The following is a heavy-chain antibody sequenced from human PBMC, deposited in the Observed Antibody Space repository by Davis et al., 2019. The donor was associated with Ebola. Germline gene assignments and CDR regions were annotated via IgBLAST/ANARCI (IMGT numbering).Heavy chain of an antibody. V-gene: IGHV4-30-2*01. CDR1: GVSISSGGYS. CDR3: ARERVVPAARGEGYYYYGMDV. CDR2: IYHSGST. D-gene: IGHD2-2*01. J-gene: IGHJ6*02. Sequence: MPSESLSLSCAVSGVSISSGGYSWRWLRQPPGTGLEWIGYIYHSGSTYYNPSLKCRVTIAVDRSKNQFSLKMSSVTAADTAVYYCARERVVPAARGEGYYYYGMDVWGQGTTVTVSS.